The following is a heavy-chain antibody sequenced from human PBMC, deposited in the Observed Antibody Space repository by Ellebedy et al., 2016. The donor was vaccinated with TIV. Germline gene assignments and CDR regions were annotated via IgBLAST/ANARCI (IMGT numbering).Heavy chain of an antibody. CDR2: IYYSGST. J-gene: IGHJ4*02. V-gene: IGHV4-39*07. CDR1: GGSISSSSYY. Sequence: MPSETLSLTCTVSGGSISSSSYYWGWIRQPPGKGLEWIGYIYYSGSTNYNPSLKSRVTISVDTSKNQFSLKLSSVTAADTAVYYCARYYVAVAGNDYWGQGTLVTVSS. CDR3: ARYYVAVAGNDY. D-gene: IGHD6-19*01.